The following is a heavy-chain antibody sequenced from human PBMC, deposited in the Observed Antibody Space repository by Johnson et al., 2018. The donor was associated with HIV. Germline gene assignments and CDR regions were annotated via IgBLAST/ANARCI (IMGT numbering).Heavy chain of an antibody. CDR3: ASGPPVNAFDI. J-gene: IGHJ3*02. CDR1: GFTFSTYG. CDR2: MWYDGSNR. V-gene: IGHV3-33*01. Sequence: QVQLVESGGGVVQPGRSLRLSCAASGFTFSTYGMHWVRQAPGKGLEWVAVMWYDGSNRYYADSVKGRFTISRDNSKNTLYLQMNSLRGEDTAVYYCASGPPVNAFDIWGQGTMVTVSS.